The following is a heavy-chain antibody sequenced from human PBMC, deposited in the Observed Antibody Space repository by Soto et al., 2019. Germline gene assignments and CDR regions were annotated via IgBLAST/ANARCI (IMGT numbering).Heavy chain of an antibody. V-gene: IGHV4-39*01. CDR2: IYYSGST. D-gene: IGHD1-7*01. CDR1: GGSISSSSYY. CDR3: ARWGRGLTGTTFFYYYYGMDV. Sequence: PSETLSLTCTVSGGSISSSSYYWGWIRQPPGKGLEWIGSIYYSGSTYYNPSLKSRVTISVDTSKNQFSLKLSSVTAADTAVYYCARWGRGLTGTTFFYYYYGMDVWGQGTTVTVSS. J-gene: IGHJ6*02.